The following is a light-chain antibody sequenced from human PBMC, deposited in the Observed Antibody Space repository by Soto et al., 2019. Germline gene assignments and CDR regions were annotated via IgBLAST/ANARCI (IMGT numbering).Light chain of an antibody. Sequence: DIVMTQSPDSLAVSLGEGAAINCKSSQSGLYSSNNKNYLTWYRQKPGQPPKLLIYWASTRESGVPDRFSGSGSGTDFTLTISSLQAEDVAVYYCQQYYSTPLTFGGGTKGDIK. J-gene: IGKJ4*01. CDR1: QSGLYSSNNKNY. CDR3: QQYYSTPLT. CDR2: WAS. V-gene: IGKV4-1*01.